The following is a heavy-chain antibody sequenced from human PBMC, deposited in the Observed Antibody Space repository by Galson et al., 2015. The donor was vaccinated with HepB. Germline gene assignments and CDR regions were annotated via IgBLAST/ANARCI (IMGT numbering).Heavy chain of an antibody. D-gene: IGHD2-2*01. CDR1: GGSISSSHW. CDR3: ARAYCSSTSCLYYFDY. CDR2: IYHSGST. Sequence: SETLSLTCAVSGGSISSSHWWSWVRQPPGKGLDWIGEIYHSGSTNYNPSLKSRLTISVDMSKNQFSLKLTSVTAADTAVYYCARAYCSSTSCLYYFDYRGQGTLVTVSS. J-gene: IGHJ4*02. V-gene: IGHV4-4*02.